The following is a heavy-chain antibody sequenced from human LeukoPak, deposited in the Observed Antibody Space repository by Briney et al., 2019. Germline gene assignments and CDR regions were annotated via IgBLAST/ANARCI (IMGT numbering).Heavy chain of an antibody. V-gene: IGHV4-59*01. CDR1: GGSLSGYY. D-gene: IGHD3-10*01. CDR3: AKGRGVFDP. Sequence: SETLSLTCAVSGGSLSGYYWTWIRQPPGKGLEWIGYIYYSGSTNYNPSLKSRVIISVDTSKNQFSLKLNSLTAADTAVYYCAKGRGVFDPWGQGTLVTVSS. J-gene: IGHJ5*02. CDR2: IYYSGST.